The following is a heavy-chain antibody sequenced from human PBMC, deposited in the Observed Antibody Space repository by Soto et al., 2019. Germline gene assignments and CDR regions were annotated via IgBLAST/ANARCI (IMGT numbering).Heavy chain of an antibody. CDR1: GGSISSGGYY. CDR3: ARGGDWNYFFDY. V-gene: IGHV4-31*03. D-gene: IGHD1-7*01. CDR2: IYYSGST. Sequence: KPSETLSLTCTVSGGSISSGGYYWSWIRQHPGKGLEWIGYIYYSGSTYYNPSLKSRVTISVDTSKNQFSLKLSSVTAADTAVYYCARGGDWNYFFDYWGQGTLVTVSS. J-gene: IGHJ4*02.